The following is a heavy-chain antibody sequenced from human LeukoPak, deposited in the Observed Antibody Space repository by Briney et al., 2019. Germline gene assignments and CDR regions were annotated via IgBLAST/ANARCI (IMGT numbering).Heavy chain of an antibody. Sequence: GSLRLSCVASGFTFSSYAMHWVRQAPGKGLEWVAVISYDGNNKYYADSVKGRFTISRDNSKNTLYLQMNSLRAEDTAVYYCASNTMVRGVIYYYYYYMDVWGKGTTVTVSS. V-gene: IGHV3-30-3*01. CDR1: GFTFSSYA. J-gene: IGHJ6*03. CDR3: ASNTMVRGVIYYYYYYMDV. D-gene: IGHD3-10*01. CDR2: ISYDGNNK.